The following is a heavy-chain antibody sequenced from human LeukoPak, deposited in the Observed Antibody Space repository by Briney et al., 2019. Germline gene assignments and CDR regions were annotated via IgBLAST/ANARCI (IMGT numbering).Heavy chain of an antibody. CDR3: ARRDYYGSGSYPYYYSNYMDV. CDR1: GGSISSYY. J-gene: IGHJ6*03. D-gene: IGHD3-10*01. Sequence: PSETLSLTCIVSGGSISSYYWSWIRQPPGKGLEWIAYIYYSGSTNYNPSLKNRVTISVDTSKNQFSLKLSSVTAADTAVYYCARRDYYGSGSYPYYYSNYMDVWGKGTTVTISS. V-gene: IGHV4-59*01. CDR2: IYYSGST.